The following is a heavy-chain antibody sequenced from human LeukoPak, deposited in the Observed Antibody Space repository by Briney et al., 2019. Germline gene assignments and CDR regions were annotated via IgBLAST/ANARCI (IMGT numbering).Heavy chain of an antibody. CDR1: GGSISSYY. D-gene: IGHD3-9*01. CDR2: IYYSGST. J-gene: IGHJ3*02. V-gene: IGHV4-4*07. Sequence: SETLSLTCTVSGGSISSYYWSWIRQPAGKGLEWIGSIYYSGSTYYNPSLKSRVTISVDTSKNQFSLKLSSVTAADTAVYYCARTSLTGLDAFDIWGQGTMVTVSS. CDR3: ARTSLTGLDAFDI.